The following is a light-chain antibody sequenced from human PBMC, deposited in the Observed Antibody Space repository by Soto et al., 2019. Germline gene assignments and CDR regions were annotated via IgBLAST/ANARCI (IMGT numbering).Light chain of an antibody. CDR1: QSISSW. V-gene: IGKV1-5*01. Sequence: DIQMTQSPSTLSASVGDRVTITCRASQSISSWLAWYQQKPGKAPKLLIYDASSLESGVPSRFSGSESDTEFTLTINNLQPDDFATYHCQQYNRYSLTFGGGTKVDIK. CDR2: DAS. CDR3: QQYNRYSLT. J-gene: IGKJ4*01.